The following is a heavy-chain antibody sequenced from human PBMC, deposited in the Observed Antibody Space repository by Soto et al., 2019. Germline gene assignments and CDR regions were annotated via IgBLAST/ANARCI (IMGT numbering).Heavy chain of an antibody. Sequence: ASVKVSCKASGYTFTHYHVYWVRQAPGLGLEWLGMINPSGGSTTYAQNLQGRVTMTRDTSTNTVYMELSSLRSEDAAVYYCAREAINSSGYSRYFQHWGQRTLVPVSS. CDR2: INPSGGST. V-gene: IGHV1-46*01. CDR1: GYTFTHYH. J-gene: IGHJ1*01. D-gene: IGHD3-22*01. CDR3: AREAINSSGYSRYFQH.